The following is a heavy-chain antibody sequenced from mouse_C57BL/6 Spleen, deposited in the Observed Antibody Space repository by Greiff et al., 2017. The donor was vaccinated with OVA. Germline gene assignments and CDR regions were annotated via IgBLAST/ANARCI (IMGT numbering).Heavy chain of an antibody. V-gene: IGHV3-6*01. CDR2: ISYDGSN. Sequence: EVQRVESGPGLVPPSQSLSLTCSVPGYSITRGYYWNWIRPFPGNKLEWLGYISYDGSNNYNPSLKNRISITRDTSKNQFFLKLNSVTTEDTATYYCARHTFYAMDYWGQGTSVTVSS. J-gene: IGHJ4*01. CDR3: ARHTFYAMDY. CDR1: GYSITRGYY.